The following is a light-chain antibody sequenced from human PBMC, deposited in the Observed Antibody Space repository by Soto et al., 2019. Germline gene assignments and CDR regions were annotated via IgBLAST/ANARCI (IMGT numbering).Light chain of an antibody. CDR2: GAS. CDR1: QSVSSSY. J-gene: IGKJ1*01. V-gene: IGKV3-20*01. Sequence: EIVLTQSPGTLSLSPGERATLSCRASQSVSSSYLAWYQQKPGQAPRLLIYGASSRATGIPDRFSGSGSGTDLTLTISRLEPEDFAVYYCQQYGSSPLWTFGQGPKVAIK. CDR3: QQYGSSPLWT.